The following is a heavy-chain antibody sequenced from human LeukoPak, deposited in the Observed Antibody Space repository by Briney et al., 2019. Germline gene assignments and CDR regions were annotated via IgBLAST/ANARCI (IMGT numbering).Heavy chain of an antibody. J-gene: IGHJ4*02. V-gene: IGHV3-9*01. D-gene: IGHD6-19*01. CDR2: ISWNSGSI. Sequence: GGSLRLSYAASGFTFDDYAMHWVRQAPGKGLEWVSGISWNSGSIGYADSVKGRFTISRDNAKNSLYLQMNSLRAEDTALYYCAKDKGYSSGWYFGHPFDYWGQGTLVTVSS. CDR1: GFTFDDYA. CDR3: AKDKGYSSGWYFGHPFDY.